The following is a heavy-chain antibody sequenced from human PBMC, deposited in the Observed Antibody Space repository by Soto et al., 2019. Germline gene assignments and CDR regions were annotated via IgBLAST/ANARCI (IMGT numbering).Heavy chain of an antibody. Sequence: SVKVSCKASGGTFSSYTISWVRQAPGQGLEWMGRIIPILGIANYAQKFQGRVTITADKSTSTAYMELSSPRSEDTAVYYCARDDSGYDYGYYGMDVWGQGTTVTVSS. D-gene: IGHD5-12*01. CDR1: GGTFSSYT. CDR3: ARDDSGYDYGYYGMDV. J-gene: IGHJ6*02. CDR2: IIPILGIA. V-gene: IGHV1-69*04.